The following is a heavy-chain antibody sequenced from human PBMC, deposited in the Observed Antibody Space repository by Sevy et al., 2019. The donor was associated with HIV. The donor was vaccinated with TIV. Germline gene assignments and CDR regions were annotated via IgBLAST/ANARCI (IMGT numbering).Heavy chain of an antibody. CDR1: GFTFSRYG. Sequence: GGSLRLSCAASGFTFSRYGMHWVRQAPGKGLEWVAVISFDGSKKYYGDSVKGRFTISRENSKNTLYLAMSSLSPEDTAVYYCAKLDYDILTGNPDYWGQGTLVTVSS. V-gene: IGHV3-30*18. J-gene: IGHJ4*02. D-gene: IGHD3-9*01. CDR3: AKLDYDILTGNPDY. CDR2: ISFDGSKK.